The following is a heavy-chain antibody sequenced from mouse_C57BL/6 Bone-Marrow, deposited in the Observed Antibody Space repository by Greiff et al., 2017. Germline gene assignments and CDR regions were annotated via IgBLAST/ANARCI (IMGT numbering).Heavy chain of an antibody. Sequence: QVQLQQSGPGLVQPSPSLSITCTVSGFSFTSYGVHWVRQSPGKGLEWLGVLWSGGSTYYNAAFISRLSISKDNSKSQVFFKMSRLQADDTAIYYCARKGYYGFEFFAYWGQGTLVTVSA. CDR1: GFSFTSYG. CDR2: LWSGGST. V-gene: IGHV2-2*01. D-gene: IGHD1-1*01. J-gene: IGHJ3*01. CDR3: ARKGYYGFEFFAY.